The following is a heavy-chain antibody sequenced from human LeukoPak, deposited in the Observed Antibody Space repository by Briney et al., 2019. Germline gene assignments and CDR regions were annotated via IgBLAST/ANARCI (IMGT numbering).Heavy chain of an antibody. D-gene: IGHD6-19*01. CDR1: GYTLTELS. Sequence: GASVKVSCKVSGYTLTELSMHWVRQAPGKGLEWMGGFDPEDGETIYAQKFQGRVTMTEDTSTDTAYMELSSLRSEDTAVYYCATDGIAVAGTYNYYYGMDVWGQGTTVTVSS. J-gene: IGHJ6*02. CDR3: ATDGIAVAGTYNYYYGMDV. CDR2: FDPEDGET. V-gene: IGHV1-24*01.